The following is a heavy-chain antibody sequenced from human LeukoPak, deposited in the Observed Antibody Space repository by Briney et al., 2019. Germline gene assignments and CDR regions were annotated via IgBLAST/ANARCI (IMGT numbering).Heavy chain of an antibody. Sequence: GSLRLSCAASGFTFRNAWMSWVRQAPGKGLEWVGRIKSRTDGGTTEYAAPVKGRFTISRDDSKNMLYLQINSLKTEDTAVYFCADLGDYAVGWGQGTLVTVSS. V-gene: IGHV3-15*01. CDR1: GFTFRNAW. CDR2: IKSRTDGGTT. CDR3: ADLGDYAVG. J-gene: IGHJ4*02. D-gene: IGHD4-17*01.